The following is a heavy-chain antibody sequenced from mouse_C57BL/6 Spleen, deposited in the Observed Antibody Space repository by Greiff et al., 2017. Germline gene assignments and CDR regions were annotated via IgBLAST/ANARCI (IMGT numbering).Heavy chain of an antibody. CDR1: GYTFTDYY. CDR2: INPNNGGT. D-gene: IGHD2-14*01. V-gene: IGHV1-26*01. CDR3: ARRGIGGAMDY. Sequence: VQLQQSGPELVKPGASVKISCKASGYTFTDYYMNWVKQSHGKSLEWIGDINPNNGGTSYNQKFKGKATLTVDKSSSTAYMELRSLTSEDSAVYYCARRGIGGAMDYWGQGTSVTVSS. J-gene: IGHJ4*01.